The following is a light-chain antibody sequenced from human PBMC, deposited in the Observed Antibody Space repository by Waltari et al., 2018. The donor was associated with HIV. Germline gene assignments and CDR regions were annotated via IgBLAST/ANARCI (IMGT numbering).Light chain of an antibody. CDR3: VLNLGRGIVV. J-gene: IGLJ2*01. CDR2: STN. V-gene: IGLV8-61*01. CDR1: SGSVSARNY. Sequence: QTVVTQEPSFSVSPGGTVTLTCGLSSGSVSARNYASWYQQNPGQAPLTLIQSTNTRSSGVPGRFAGSILGNKAALTITGAQADDESDYYCVLNLGRGIVVFGGGTKLSVL.